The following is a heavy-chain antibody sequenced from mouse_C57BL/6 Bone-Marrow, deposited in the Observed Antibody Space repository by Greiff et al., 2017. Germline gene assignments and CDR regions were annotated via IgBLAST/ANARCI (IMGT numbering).Heavy chain of an antibody. J-gene: IGHJ4*01. CDR1: GFTFSSYG. CDR2: ISSGGSYT. Sequence: EVMLVESGGDLVKPGGSLKLSCAASGFTFSSYGMSWVRQTPDKRLEWVATISSGGSYTYYPDSVKGRFTISRDNAKNTLYLQMGSLKSEGTAMXYGARRSYYGYGGPFYAMDYWGQGTSVTVSS. CDR3: ARRSYYGYGGPFYAMDY. D-gene: IGHD2-2*01. V-gene: IGHV5-6*02.